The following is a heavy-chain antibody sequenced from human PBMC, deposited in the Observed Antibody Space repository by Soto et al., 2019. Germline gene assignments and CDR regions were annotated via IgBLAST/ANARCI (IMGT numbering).Heavy chain of an antibody. D-gene: IGHD6-13*01. J-gene: IGHJ4*02. CDR2: INHSGST. V-gene: IGHV4-34*01. CDR1: GGSFSGYY. Sequence: NPSETLSLTCAVYGGSFSGYYWSWIRQPPGKGLEWIGEINHSGSTNYNPSLKSRVTISVDTSKNQFSLKLSSVTAADTAVYYCARGRDDGSSSSWYNYFDYWGQGTLVTVSS. CDR3: ARGRDDGSSSSWYNYFDY.